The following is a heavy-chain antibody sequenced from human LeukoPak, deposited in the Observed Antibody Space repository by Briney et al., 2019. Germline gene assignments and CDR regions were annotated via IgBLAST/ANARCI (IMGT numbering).Heavy chain of an antibody. CDR2: INPNSGGT. J-gene: IGHJ4*02. CDR3: ARGLYFYGSGSPLDY. V-gene: IGHV1-2*02. CDR1: GYTFTSYY. Sequence: ASVKVSCKASGYTFTSYYMHWVRQAPGQGLEWMGWINPNSGGTNYAQKLQGRVTMTRDTSISTAYMELSRLRSDDTAVYYCARGLYFYGSGSPLDYWGQGTLVTVSS. D-gene: IGHD3-10*01.